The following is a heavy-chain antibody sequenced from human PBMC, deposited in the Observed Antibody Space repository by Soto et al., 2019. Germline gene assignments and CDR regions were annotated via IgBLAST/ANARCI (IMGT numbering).Heavy chain of an antibody. CDR1: GFTFGDYA. CDR2: IRSKAYGGTT. CDR3: SIAFAP. V-gene: IGHV3-49*04. J-gene: IGHJ5*02. Sequence: GPLRLSCTASGFTFGDYAMSWVRQAPGKGLEWVGFIRSKAYGGTTEYAASVKGRFTISRDDSKSIAYLQMNSLKTEGTAVYYCSIAFAPWGQVTLFTVSS.